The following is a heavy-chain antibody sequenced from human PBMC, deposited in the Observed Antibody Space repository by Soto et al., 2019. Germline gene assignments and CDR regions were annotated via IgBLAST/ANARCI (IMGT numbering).Heavy chain of an antibody. Sequence: EVQLVESGGGLDKPGGSLRLSCAASGVGFSPYGMNGVRQAPGKGPECVSSIDSSGRYIYYADSVQGRFTLSRDNAENSLYLQMNSRRVEDTALYFCARDESAGSSTSNWGQGTRVTVSS. CDR3: ARDESAGSSTSN. D-gene: IGHD2-2*01. J-gene: IGHJ4*02. V-gene: IGHV3-21*01. CDR1: GVGFSPYG. CDR2: IDSSGRYI.